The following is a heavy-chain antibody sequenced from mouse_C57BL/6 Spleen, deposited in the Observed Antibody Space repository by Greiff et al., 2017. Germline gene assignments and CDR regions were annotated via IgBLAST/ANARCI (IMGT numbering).Heavy chain of an antibody. CDR2: ISSGGSYT. Sequence: EVKLQESGGDLVKPGGSLKLSCAASGFTFSSYGMSWVRQTPDKRLEWVATISSGGSYTYYPDSVKGRFTISRDNAKNTLYLQMSSLKSEDTAMYYCVRREAYYDYPWFAYWGQGTLVTVSA. CDR1: GFTFSSYG. CDR3: VRREAYYDYPWFAY. J-gene: IGHJ3*01. D-gene: IGHD2-4*01. V-gene: IGHV5-6*02.